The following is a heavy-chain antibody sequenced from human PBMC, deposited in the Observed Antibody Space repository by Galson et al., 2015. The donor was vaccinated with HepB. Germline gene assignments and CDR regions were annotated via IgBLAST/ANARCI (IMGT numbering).Heavy chain of an antibody. CDR1: GYTFTGYY. Sequence: QSGAEVKKPGESLKISCKASGYTFTGYYMHWVRQAPGQGLEWMGRINPNSGGTNYAQKFQGRVTMTRDTSISTAYMELSRLRSDDTAVYYCARGRRAVVAATRDWFDPWGQGTLVTVSS. CDR2: INPNSGGT. V-gene: IGHV1-2*06. CDR3: ARGRRAVVAATRDWFDP. J-gene: IGHJ5*02. D-gene: IGHD2-15*01.